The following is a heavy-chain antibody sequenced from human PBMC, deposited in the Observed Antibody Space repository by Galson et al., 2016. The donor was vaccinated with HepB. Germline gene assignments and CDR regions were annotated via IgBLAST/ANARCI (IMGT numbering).Heavy chain of an antibody. CDR2: IAVHNGNT. CDR3: ARGGGRGGSDY. J-gene: IGHJ4*02. D-gene: IGHD1-26*01. Sequence: SVKVSCKASGCNFDHYGITWVRQAPGQGLEWMGWIAVHNGNTNYAQKMRGRVTMTTDAATSTTYMELRSLRSDDTAVYYCARGGGRGGSDYWGQGTLVTVTS. V-gene: IGHV1-18*01. CDR1: GCNFDHYG.